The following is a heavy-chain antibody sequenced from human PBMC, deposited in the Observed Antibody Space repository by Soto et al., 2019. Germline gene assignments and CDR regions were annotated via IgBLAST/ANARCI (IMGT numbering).Heavy chain of an antibody. CDR1: GFSFSAYW. J-gene: IGHJ2*01. CDR2: IKQDGSEQ. V-gene: IGHV3-7*01. Sequence: EVQLVESGGGLVQPGGSLRLSCEASGFSFSAYWMRWVRQAPGKGLEWVANIKQDGSEQYYVDSVKGRFTISRNNAKNSLYLQMNSPRAEDTAVFYCARDFDVWGRGTLVTVSS. CDR3: ARDFDV.